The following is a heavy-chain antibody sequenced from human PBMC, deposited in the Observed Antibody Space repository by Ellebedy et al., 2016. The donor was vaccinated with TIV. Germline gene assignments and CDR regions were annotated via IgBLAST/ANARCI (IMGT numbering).Heavy chain of an antibody. Sequence: GESLKISCATSGFIFSGYAMSWVRQAPGKGLEWVSGLSGSGGTTYYADSVKGRFTISKDHSKDTLSLQMTSLRAEDTAVYYCAKDRALLWFGESVSFDSWGRGTLVTVSS. V-gene: IGHV3-23*01. J-gene: IGHJ4*01. D-gene: IGHD3-10*01. CDR3: AKDRALLWFGESVSFDS. CDR2: LSGSGGTT. CDR1: GFIFSGYA.